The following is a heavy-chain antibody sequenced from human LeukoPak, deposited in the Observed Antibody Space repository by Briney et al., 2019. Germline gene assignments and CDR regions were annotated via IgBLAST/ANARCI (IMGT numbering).Heavy chain of an antibody. D-gene: IGHD2-15*01. V-gene: IGHV1-46*01. CDR3: ARHCSGGSCYSGP. Sequence: ASVKVSCKASGYTFTSYYMHWVRQAPGQGLEWMGIINPSGGSTSYAQKFQGRVTITGDTSTSTVYLALSSLRSEDTAVYYCARHCSGGSCYSGPSGQGTLVTVSS. CDR1: GYTFTSYY. CDR2: INPSGGST. J-gene: IGHJ5*02.